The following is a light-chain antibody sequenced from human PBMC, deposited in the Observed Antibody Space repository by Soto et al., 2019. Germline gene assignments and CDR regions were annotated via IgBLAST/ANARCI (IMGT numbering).Light chain of an antibody. V-gene: IGLV2-8*01. J-gene: IGLJ2*01. CDR3: SSYTKVNTLVV. Sequence: QSALTQPPSASGSPGQSVTISCTGTSSDVGGYNYVSWYQQHPGKAPKLMLYEVSMRPSGVPDRFSGSKSDNTASLTVSGLQAEDEADYYCSSYTKVNTLVVFGGGTKLTVL. CDR1: SSDVGGYNY. CDR2: EVS.